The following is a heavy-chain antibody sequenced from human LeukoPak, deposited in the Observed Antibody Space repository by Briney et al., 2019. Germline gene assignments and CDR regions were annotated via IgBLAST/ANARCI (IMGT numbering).Heavy chain of an antibody. CDR2: IKPDGSEE. CDR3: ARGWECDY. Sequence: GGSLRLSCAASGFTFRTYAMRWVRQAPGKGLEWVAAIKPDGSEEYYVDSVKGRFTISKDNAKNSLFLQMNNLRVEDTAVYYCARGWECDYWGQGTLVTVSS. D-gene: IGHD1-26*01. CDR1: GFTFRTYA. J-gene: IGHJ4*02. V-gene: IGHV3-7*05.